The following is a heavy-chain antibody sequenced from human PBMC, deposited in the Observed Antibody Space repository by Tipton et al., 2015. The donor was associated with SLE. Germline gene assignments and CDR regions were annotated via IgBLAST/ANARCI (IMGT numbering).Heavy chain of an antibody. V-gene: IGHV4-39*01. CDR3: ATPYYDFWSGYSREYLQS. Sequence: TLSLTCTVYGGSISSSNYYWGWIRQPPGKGLEWIGSIYYTGNTYYTPSLRSRDTISIDTSKNQFPLKLNSVTAADTAVYFCATPYYDFWSGYSREYLQSWGQGTLVTVSS. CDR2: IYYTGNT. D-gene: IGHD3-3*01. CDR1: GGSISSSNYY. J-gene: IGHJ1*01.